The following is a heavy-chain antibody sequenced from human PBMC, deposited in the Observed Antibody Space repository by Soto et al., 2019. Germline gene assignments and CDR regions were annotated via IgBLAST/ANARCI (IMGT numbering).Heavy chain of an antibody. CDR3: ARDLIYRGAQLTPTTCSAP. Sequence: QVQLVQSGAEVKKPGASVKVSCKASGFSFTDYYMHWVRQAPGQGPEWMGWINPNSGGTNYAQNFRGGATRTRDTPISTAYMELSRRRSNDPAVNYWARDLIYRGAQLTPTTCSAPWAKGTRVT. J-gene: IGHJ5*02. CDR1: GFSFTDYY. D-gene: IGHD1-26*01. CDR2: INPNSGGT. V-gene: IGHV1-2*02.